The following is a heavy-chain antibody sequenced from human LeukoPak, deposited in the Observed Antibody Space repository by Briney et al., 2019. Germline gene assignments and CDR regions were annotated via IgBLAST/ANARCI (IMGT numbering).Heavy chain of an antibody. CDR1: GFTFSSYA. CDR3: AKDSSGYSSGSFDY. CDR2: ISGSGGST. V-gene: IGHV3-23*01. Sequence: GGCLRLSCVASGFTFSSYAMSWVRQAPGKGLEWVSAISGSGGSTYYADSVKGRFTISRDNSKNTLYLQMNSLRAEDTAVYYCAKDSSGYSSGSFDYWGQGTLVTVSS. J-gene: IGHJ4*02. D-gene: IGHD6-19*01.